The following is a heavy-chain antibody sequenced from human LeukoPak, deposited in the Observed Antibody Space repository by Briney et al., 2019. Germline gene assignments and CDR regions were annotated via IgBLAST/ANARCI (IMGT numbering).Heavy chain of an antibody. CDR1: GGSISSYY. V-gene: IGHV4-59*01. J-gene: IGHJ3*02. CDR2: IYYSGST. CDR3: ARDFYFDSRNALDI. Sequence: SETLSLTCTVSGGSISSYYWSWIRQPPGKGLEWIGYIYYSGSTNYNPSLKSRVMISVDTSKNQFSLKLSSVTAADTAVYYCARDFYFDSRNALDIWGQGTMVTVSS. D-gene: IGHD3-22*01.